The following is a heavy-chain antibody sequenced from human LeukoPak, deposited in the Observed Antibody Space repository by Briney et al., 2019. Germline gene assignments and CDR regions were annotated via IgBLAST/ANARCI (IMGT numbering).Heavy chain of an antibody. CDR3: ARGPPDCSSTSCYAFDAFDI. CDR1: GGSFSGYY. V-gene: IGHV4-34*01. J-gene: IGHJ3*02. D-gene: IGHD2-2*01. Sequence: MASETLSLTCAVYGGSFSGYYWSWIRQPPGKGLEWIGQINHSGGTYYNPSLKSRVTISVDTSKNQFSLKLSSVTAADTAVYYCARGPPDCSSTSCYAFDAFDIWGQGTMVTVSS. CDR2: INHSGGT.